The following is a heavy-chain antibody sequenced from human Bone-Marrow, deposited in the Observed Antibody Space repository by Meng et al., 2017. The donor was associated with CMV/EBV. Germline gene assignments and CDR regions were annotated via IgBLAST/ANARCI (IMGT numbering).Heavy chain of an antibody. CDR2: INLNSGGT. V-gene: IGHV1-2*02. Sequence: ASVKVSCKASGYTFTGYYMHWVRQAPGQGLEWMGWINLNSGGTNYAQKFQGRVTMTRDTSISTAYMELSRLRSDDTAVYYCARRYYDFWSGLTPYYYYGMDVWGQGTTVTVSS. D-gene: IGHD3-3*01. CDR3: ARRYYDFWSGLTPYYYYGMDV. CDR1: GYTFTGYY. J-gene: IGHJ6*02.